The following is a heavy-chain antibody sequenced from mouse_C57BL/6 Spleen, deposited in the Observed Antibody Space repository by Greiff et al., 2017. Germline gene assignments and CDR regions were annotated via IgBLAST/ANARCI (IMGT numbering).Heavy chain of an antibody. CDR2: ISSGSSTI. CDR1: GFTFSDYG. D-gene: IGHD1-1*01. J-gene: IGHJ2*01. Sequence: EVKLVESGGGLVKPGGSLKLSCAASGFTFSDYGMHWVRQAPEKGLEWVAYISSGSSTIYYADTVKGRFTISRDNAKNTLFLHMTSLRSEDTAMYYCATIYYYGRDYFDDWGQGTTLTVSS. V-gene: IGHV5-17*01. CDR3: ATIYYYGRDYFDD.